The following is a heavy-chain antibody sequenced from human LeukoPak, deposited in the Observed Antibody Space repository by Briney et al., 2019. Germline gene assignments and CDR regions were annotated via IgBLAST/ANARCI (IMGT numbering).Heavy chain of an antibody. J-gene: IGHJ5*02. Sequence: SEALSLTCTVAGGSISSSSYYWGWIRQPPGKGLEWIGSIYYSGSTYYNPSLKSRVTISVDTSKNQFSLKLSSVTAADTAVYYCARLDGNSQQLVNNWFDPWGQGTLVTVSS. D-gene: IGHD6-13*01. CDR2: IYYSGST. V-gene: IGHV4-39*07. CDR1: GGSISSSSYY. CDR3: ARLDGNSQQLVNNWFDP.